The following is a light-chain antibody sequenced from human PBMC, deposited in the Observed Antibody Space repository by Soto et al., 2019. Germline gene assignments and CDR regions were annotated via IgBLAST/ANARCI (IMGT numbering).Light chain of an antibody. J-gene: IGKJ5*01. Sequence: EIVLTQSPATLSLSPGERATLSCRASQSVSSYLAWYQQKPGQAPRLLIYDASNRATGIPARFSGSGSGTDFTLTISSREPEECAVYYCQQRSNWPITFGQGTRLEIK. CDR1: QSVSSY. CDR3: QQRSNWPIT. V-gene: IGKV3-11*01. CDR2: DAS.